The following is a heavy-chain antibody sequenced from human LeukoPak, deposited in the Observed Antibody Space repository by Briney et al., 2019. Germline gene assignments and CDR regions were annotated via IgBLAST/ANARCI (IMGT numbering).Heavy chain of an antibody. CDR3: ARGADVWSRHFDY. Sequence: GGSLRLSCAASGFTFDDYAMHWVRQAPGKGLEWVSGISWNSGRIGYADSVKGRFTISRDNAKNSLYLQMNSLRAEDTAVYYCARGADVWSRHFDYWGQGTLVTVSS. J-gene: IGHJ4*02. D-gene: IGHD3-16*01. CDR2: ISWNSGRI. CDR1: GFTFDDYA. V-gene: IGHV3-9*01.